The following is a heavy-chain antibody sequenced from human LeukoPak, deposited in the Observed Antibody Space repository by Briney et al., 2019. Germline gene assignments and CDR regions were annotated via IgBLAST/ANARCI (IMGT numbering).Heavy chain of an antibody. Sequence: GGSLRLSCAASGFTFSSYAMHWVRQAPGKGLEWVAVISYDGSNKYYADSVKGRFTISRDNSKNTLYLQMNSLRAEDTALYYCAKDYLGGDYVLQEYYFDYWGQGTLVTVSS. V-gene: IGHV3-30-3*01. D-gene: IGHD4-17*01. CDR3: AKDYLGGDYVLQEYYFDY. CDR1: GFTFSSYA. J-gene: IGHJ4*02. CDR2: ISYDGSNK.